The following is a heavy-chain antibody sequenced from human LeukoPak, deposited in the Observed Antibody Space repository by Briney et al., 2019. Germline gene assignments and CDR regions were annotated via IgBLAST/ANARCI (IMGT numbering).Heavy chain of an antibody. CDR3: ARVGWYSSSSVYMDV. D-gene: IGHD6-6*01. V-gene: IGHV1-46*01. J-gene: IGHJ6*03. Sequence: ASVKVSCMASGYTFTSYYMHWVRQAPGQGLEWMGIINPSGGSTSYAQKSQGRVTMTRDMSTSTVYMELSSLGSEDTAVYYCARVGWYSSSSVYMDVWGKGTTVTVSS. CDR2: INPSGGST. CDR1: GYTFTSYY.